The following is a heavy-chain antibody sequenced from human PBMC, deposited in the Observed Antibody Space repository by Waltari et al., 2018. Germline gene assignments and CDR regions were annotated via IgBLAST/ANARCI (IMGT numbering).Heavy chain of an antibody. J-gene: IGHJ5*01. Sequence: QVQLQESGSGLVKPSETLSLTCTVSNGSISTGGYSWSWIRQPPGKGLEWIGYIYDSGYTYYNPSLKSRVTISVDGSKNHFSLRLTSSTAADTAVYYCARGGDGSWFDPWGQGTLVTVSS. D-gene: IGHD4-17*01. CDR2: IYDSGYT. V-gene: IGHV4-30-2*01. CDR3: ARGGDGSWFDP. CDR1: NGSISTGGYS.